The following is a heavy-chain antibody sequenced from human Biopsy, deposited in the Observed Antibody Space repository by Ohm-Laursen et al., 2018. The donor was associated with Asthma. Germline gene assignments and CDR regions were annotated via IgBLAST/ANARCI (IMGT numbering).Heavy chain of an antibody. J-gene: IGHJ6*02. CDR3: VSVYSSGFNNYYGMDV. Sequence: SLRLSCAASGFSFSNFAIHWVRQAPGKGLEWVGVISKDASTQDYADSVKGRFTMARDNSKNTLDLQMSSLRGEDTAVYYCVSVYSSGFNNYYGMDVWGQGTTVTVSS. V-gene: IGHV3-30*15. CDR2: ISKDASTQ. CDR1: GFSFSNFA. D-gene: IGHD6-19*01.